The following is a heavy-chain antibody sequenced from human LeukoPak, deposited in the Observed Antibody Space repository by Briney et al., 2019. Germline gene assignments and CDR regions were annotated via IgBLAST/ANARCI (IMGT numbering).Heavy chain of an antibody. CDR2: INAGNGNT. CDR1: GYTFTSYA. J-gene: IGHJ6*02. CDR3: ASGYCSSTSCYIIPYYYYGMDV. V-gene: IGHV1-3*01. Sequence: GASVKVSCKASGYTFTSYAMHWVRQAPGQRLEWMGWINAGNGNTKYSQKFQGRVTITRDTSASTAYMELSSLRSEDTAVYYCASGYCSSTSCYIIPYYYYGMDVWGQGTTVTVSS. D-gene: IGHD2-2*02.